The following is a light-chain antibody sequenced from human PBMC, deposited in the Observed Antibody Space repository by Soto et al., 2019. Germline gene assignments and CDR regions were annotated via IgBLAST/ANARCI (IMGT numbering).Light chain of an antibody. CDR2: RNN. CDR1: SPNIGSNY. Sequence: QSVLTQPPSASGAPGQRVTISCSGSSPNIGSNYVYWYQQFPGTAPKLLILRNNQRPSGVPDRFSGSKSGTSASLAISGLRSEDEADYHCAAWDYSLKSVIFGGGTKVTVL. V-gene: IGLV1-47*01. CDR3: AAWDYSLKSVI. J-gene: IGLJ2*01.